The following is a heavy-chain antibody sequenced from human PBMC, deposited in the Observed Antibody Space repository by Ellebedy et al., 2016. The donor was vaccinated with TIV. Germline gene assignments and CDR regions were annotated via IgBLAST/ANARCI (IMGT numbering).Heavy chain of an antibody. V-gene: IGHV1-69*13. D-gene: IGHD4-23*01. J-gene: IGHJ3*02. CDR1: GGTFSSYA. CDR2: IIPIFGTA. CDR3: ARTVQSRYGGNGVSAFDI. Sequence: SVKVSCXASGGTFSSYAISWVRQAPGQGLEWMGGIIPIFGTANYAQKFQGRVTITADESTSTAYMELSSLRSEDTAVYYGARTVQSRYGGNGVSAFDIWGQGTMVTVSS.